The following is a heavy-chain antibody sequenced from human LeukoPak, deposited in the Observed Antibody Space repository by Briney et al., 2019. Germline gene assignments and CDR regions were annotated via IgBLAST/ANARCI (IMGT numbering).Heavy chain of an antibody. CDR1: GFTFSSYA. Sequence: GSLRLSCAASGFTFSSYAMQWVRQAPGKGLEWVAVISYDGSNKYYADSVKGRFTISRDNSKNTLYLQMNSLRAEDAAVYYCAKAPVTSCRGAYCYPFDYWGQGTLVTVSS. J-gene: IGHJ4*02. V-gene: IGHV3-30*04. CDR3: AKAPVTSCRGAYCYPFDY. CDR2: ISYDGSNK. D-gene: IGHD2-21*01.